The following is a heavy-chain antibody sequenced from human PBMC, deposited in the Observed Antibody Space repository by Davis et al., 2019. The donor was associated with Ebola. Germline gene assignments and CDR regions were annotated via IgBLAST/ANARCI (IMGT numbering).Heavy chain of an antibody. V-gene: IGHV4-59*01. CDR3: ARQGLYCSSTSCRLGYYYYGMDV. Sequence: SETLSLTCTVSGGSISSYYWSWIRQPPGKGLEWIGYIYYSGSTNYNPSLKSRVTISVDTSKNQFSLKLSSVTAADTAVYYCARQGLYCSSTSCRLGYYYYGMDVWGQGTTVTVSS. CDR2: IYYSGST. J-gene: IGHJ6*02. CDR1: GGSISSYY. D-gene: IGHD2-2*01.